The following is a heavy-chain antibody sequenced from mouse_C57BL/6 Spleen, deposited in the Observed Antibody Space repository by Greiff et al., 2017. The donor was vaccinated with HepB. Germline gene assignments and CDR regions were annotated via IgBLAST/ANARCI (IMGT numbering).Heavy chain of an antibody. V-gene: IGHV7-3*01. Sequence: EVQGVESGGGLVQPGGSLSLSCAASGFTFTDYYMSWVRQPPGKALEWLGFIRNKANGYTTEYSASVKGRFTISRDNSQSILYLQMNALRAEDSATYYCARPSYPYYAMDYWGQGTSVTVSS. D-gene: IGHD2-10*01. J-gene: IGHJ4*01. CDR2: IRNKANGYTT. CDR3: ARPSYPYYAMDY. CDR1: GFTFTDYY.